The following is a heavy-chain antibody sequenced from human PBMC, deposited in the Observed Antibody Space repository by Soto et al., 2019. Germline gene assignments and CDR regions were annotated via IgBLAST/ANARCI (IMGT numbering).Heavy chain of an antibody. J-gene: IGHJ4*02. CDR1: GFTFGDYA. D-gene: IGHD3-10*01. V-gene: IGHV3-49*03. CDR2: IRSKAYGGTT. Sequence: GGSLRLSCTASGFTFGDYAMSWFRQAPGKGLEWVGFIRSKAYGGTTEYAASVKGRFTISRDDSKSIAYLQMNSLKTEDTAVYYCEGSSGSYRNFDYWGQGTLVTVSS. CDR3: EGSSGSYRNFDY.